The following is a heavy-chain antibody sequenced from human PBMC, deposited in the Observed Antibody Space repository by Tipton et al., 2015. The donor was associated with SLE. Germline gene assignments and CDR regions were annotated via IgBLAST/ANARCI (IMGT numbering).Heavy chain of an antibody. J-gene: IGHJ4*02. V-gene: IGHV4-38-2*01. CDR3: ARIRLYYFDY. CDR1: GCSISSGYC. D-gene: IGHD2/OR15-2a*01. Sequence: TLSLTCAVSGCSISSGYCWGWIRQPPGKGLEWIGSIYHRGSTYYNPSLKSRVTISVDTSKNQFSLKLSSVTAADTAVYYCARIRLYYFDYWGQGTLVTVSS. CDR2: IYHRGST.